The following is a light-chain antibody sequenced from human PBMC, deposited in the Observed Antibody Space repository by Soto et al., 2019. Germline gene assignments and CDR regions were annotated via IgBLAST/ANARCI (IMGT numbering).Light chain of an antibody. Sequence: EIVLTQSPGTLSLSPGERATLSCRASQSVRSNYLAWYQQKPGQAPRLLIYGASSRATGIPDGLSGSGSGTDFTRTISRLEPEDFAVYYCQQYGSSPRTFGQGTKVEIK. V-gene: IGKV3-20*01. CDR1: QSVRSNY. CDR2: GAS. CDR3: QQYGSSPRT. J-gene: IGKJ1*01.